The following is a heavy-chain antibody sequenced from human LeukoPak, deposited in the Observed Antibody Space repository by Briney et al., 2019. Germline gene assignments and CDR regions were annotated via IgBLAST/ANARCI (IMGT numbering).Heavy chain of an antibody. CDR1: GFTFSSNA. CDR3: AGSGWETHFDH. D-gene: IGHD6-19*01. V-gene: IGHV3-23*01. Sequence: GGSLRLSCATSGFTFSSNAMSWVRQAPGKGLEWVSAISGSDTRTYYADSVKGRFTISRDNSKNTLYLQMNSLRAEDTAVYYCAGSGWETHFDHWGQGTLVTVSS. J-gene: IGHJ4*02. CDR2: ISGSDTRT.